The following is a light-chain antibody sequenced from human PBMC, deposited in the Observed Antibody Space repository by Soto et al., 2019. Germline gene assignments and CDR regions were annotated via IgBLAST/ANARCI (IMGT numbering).Light chain of an antibody. Sequence: DIRMTQSPSSLSASVGDRVTITCRASQSIRSYLNWYQQKPGKAPKLLIYAASSLQSGVPSRFSGSGSGTDFTLTISSLQPEDFATYNCQQSYSTPWTFGQGTKVEIK. CDR1: QSIRSY. V-gene: IGKV1-39*01. J-gene: IGKJ1*01. CDR3: QQSYSTPWT. CDR2: AAS.